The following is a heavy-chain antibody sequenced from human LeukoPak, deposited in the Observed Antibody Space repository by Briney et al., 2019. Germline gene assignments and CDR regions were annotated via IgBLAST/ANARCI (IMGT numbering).Heavy chain of an antibody. Sequence: GGSLRLSCAASGFTFSSYALHWVRQSPGKGLEWVAVISYDGSNKFYADSVRGRFSISRDSSKNTLYLQMNSLRSEDTAVYYCAREVRGNLDYWGQGTLVTVSS. CDR1: GFTFSSYA. J-gene: IGHJ4*02. D-gene: IGHD2-15*01. CDR2: ISYDGSNK. V-gene: IGHV3-30*04. CDR3: AREVRGNLDY.